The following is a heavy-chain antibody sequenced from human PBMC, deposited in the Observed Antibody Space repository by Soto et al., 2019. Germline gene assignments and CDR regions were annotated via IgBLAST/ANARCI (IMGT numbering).Heavy chain of an antibody. CDR3: ARARGYSGYDKSFDY. CDR1: GYTFTTYD. CDR2: MNPNSGYT. J-gene: IGHJ4*02. V-gene: IGHV1-8*01. D-gene: IGHD5-12*01. Sequence: GASVKVSCKASGYTFTTYDINWVRQATGQGPEWMGWMNPNSGYTVYAQKFQGRVTLTRSTSISTAYLELSSLESEDTAVYYCARARGYSGYDKSFDYWGQGTLVTVSS.